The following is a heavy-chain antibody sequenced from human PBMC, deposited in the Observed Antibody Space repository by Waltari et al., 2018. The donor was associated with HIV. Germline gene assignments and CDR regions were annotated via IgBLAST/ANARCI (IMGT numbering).Heavy chain of an antibody. D-gene: IGHD3-22*01. J-gene: IGHJ4*02. Sequence: QVQLVESGGGVVQPGRSLRLSCAASGFTFRSYGMPWVRQAPGKGLEWVAVISYEGSNKYYGDSVKGRFTISRDNSKNTLHLQMNSLRTEDTAVYYCVKDTRYYYDSSSLYHFDYWGQGTLVTVSS. CDR1: GFTFRSYG. V-gene: IGHV3-30*18. CDR3: VKDTRYYYDSSSLYHFDY. CDR2: ISYEGSNK.